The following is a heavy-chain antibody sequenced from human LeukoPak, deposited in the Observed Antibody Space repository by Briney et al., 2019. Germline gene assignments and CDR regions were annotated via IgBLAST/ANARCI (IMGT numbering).Heavy chain of an antibody. CDR1: GYTFTGYY. V-gene: IGHV1-2*02. CDR3: ARDGSTDDAFDI. CDR2: INPNSGGT. D-gene: IGHD2-2*01. Sequence: ASVKVSCKASGYTFTGYYMHRVRQAPGQGLEWMGWINPNSGGTNYAQKFQGRVTMTRDTSISTAYMELSRLRSDDTAVYYCARDGSTDDAFDIWGQGTMVTVSS. J-gene: IGHJ3*02.